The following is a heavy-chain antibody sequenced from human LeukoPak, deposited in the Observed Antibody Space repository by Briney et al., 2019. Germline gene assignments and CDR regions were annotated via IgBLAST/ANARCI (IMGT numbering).Heavy chain of an antibody. CDR2: FYHGGTT. J-gene: IGHJ6*02. V-gene: IGHV4-30-2*01. CDR3: ASRGYSYGPNYYYYGMDV. D-gene: IGHD5-18*01. Sequence: SQTLSLTCTVSGGSKSSGGYSWSWIRQPPGKGLEWFAYFYHGGTTFYNPSLKSRVTISVDTSKNPFSLKLSSVTAADTAVYYCASRGYSYGPNYYYYGMDVWGQGTTVTVSS. CDR1: GGSKSSGGYS.